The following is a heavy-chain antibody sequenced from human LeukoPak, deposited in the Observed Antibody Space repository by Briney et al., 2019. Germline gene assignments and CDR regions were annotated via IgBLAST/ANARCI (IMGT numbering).Heavy chain of an antibody. Sequence: SETLSLTCTVSGGSMRSYYWSWIRQPPGKGLEWIGYIYYSGSTNYNPSLKSRVTISVDTSKNQLSLRLTSVTAADTAVYYCARWDDSAWAFGNWGPGTLVTVSS. V-gene: IGHV4-59*08. CDR2: IYYSGST. D-gene: IGHD6-19*01. CDR3: ARWDDSAWAFGN. CDR1: GGSMRSYY. J-gene: IGHJ4*02.